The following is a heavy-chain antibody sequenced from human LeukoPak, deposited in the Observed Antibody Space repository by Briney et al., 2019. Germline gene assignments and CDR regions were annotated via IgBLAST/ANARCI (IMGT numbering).Heavy chain of an antibody. CDR2: IGGSGDTT. CDR3: AKGKSLPHYYYYGMDV. J-gene: IGHJ6*02. V-gene: IGHV3-23*01. CDR1: GFTFSTSA. Sequence: GGSLRLSCAASGFTFSTSAMNWVRQAPGRGLEWVSVIGGSGDTTYYADSVRGRFTISRDNFKNTLYLQMNSLTAEDTAIYYCAKGKSLPHYYYYGMDVWGQGTTVTASS.